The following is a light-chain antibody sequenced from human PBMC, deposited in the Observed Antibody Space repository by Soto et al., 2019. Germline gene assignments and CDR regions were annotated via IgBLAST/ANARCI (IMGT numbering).Light chain of an antibody. CDR1: VSDVGGYDY. V-gene: IGLV2-14*01. Sequence: QSPLTQTASVSGSPGQSITIACTGTVSDVGGYDYVSWYQHHPGKAPKVMIYEVTNRPSGVSNRFSGSKSGNTASLTISGLLAEDEADYYCRSYTSSSTSVFGTGTKVTVL. CDR3: RSYTSSSTSV. CDR2: EVT. J-gene: IGLJ1*01.